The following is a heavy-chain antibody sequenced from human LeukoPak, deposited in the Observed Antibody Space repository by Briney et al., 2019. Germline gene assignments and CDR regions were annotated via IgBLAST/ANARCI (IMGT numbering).Heavy chain of an antibody. V-gene: IGHV4-59*11. J-gene: IGHJ4*02. CDR2: IYYSGST. CDR3: ARGGSSGSISPHFDY. D-gene: IGHD3-22*01. CDR1: GGSISSHY. Sequence: PSETLSLTCTVSGGSISSHYWSWIRQPPGKGLEWIGYIYYSGSTNYNPFLKSRVTISVDTSKNQFSLKLSSVTAADTAVYYCARGGSSGSISPHFDYWGQGTLVTVSS.